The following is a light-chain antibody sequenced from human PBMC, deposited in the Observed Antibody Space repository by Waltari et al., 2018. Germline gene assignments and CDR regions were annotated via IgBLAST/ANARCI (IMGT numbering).Light chain of an antibody. Sequence: DIVMTQSPDSLAVSLGERATINCKSSQSLLKSSYNKNDLAWYQQKPGPPPNLLIYWASSRESDVPDRFSGSGSGTDFTLTISSLQAEDVAVYYCHQYYSTLWTFGQGTKVEIK. CDR3: HQYYSTLWT. J-gene: IGKJ1*01. CDR1: QSLLKSSYNKND. CDR2: WAS. V-gene: IGKV4-1*01.